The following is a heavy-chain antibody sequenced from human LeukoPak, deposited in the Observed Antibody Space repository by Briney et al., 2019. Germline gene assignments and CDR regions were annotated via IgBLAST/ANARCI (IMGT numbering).Heavy chain of an antibody. CDR3: VRGRHDSTMIGVDMSSVSYYLDV. CDR1: GGYFSCYL. D-gene: IGHD3-22*01. V-gene: IGHV4-34*01. Sequence: SETLSLTYAVCGGYFSCYLWTWIHQSPGKGVEWFGDINPSGSTYYNPSLKSRLNISVNTSKNQFTMKLRSVTAAVTAVYYCVRGRHDSTMIGVDMSSVSYYLDVWGKGTTVTVS. CDR2: INPSGST. J-gene: IGHJ6*03.